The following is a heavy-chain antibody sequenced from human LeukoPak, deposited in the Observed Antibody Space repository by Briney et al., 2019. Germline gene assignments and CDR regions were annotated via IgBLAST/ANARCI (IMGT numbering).Heavy chain of an antibody. CDR3: ARSYDFWSGPPFDP. CDR2: INPNSGGT. CDR1: GYTFTGYY. Sequence: ASVKVSCKASGYTFTGYYLHWVRQAPGQGLQWMGWINPNSGGTKYAQKFQGRVTLTRDTSISTAYMELSRLRCDDTAVYYCARSYDFWSGPPFDPWGQGTLVTVSS. D-gene: IGHD3-3*01. J-gene: IGHJ5*02. V-gene: IGHV1-2*02.